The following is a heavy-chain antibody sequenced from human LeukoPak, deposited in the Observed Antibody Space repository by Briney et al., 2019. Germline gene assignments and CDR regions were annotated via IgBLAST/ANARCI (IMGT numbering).Heavy chain of an antibody. CDR1: GFTFSSYA. CDR3: AKNPKLPLEATGTTQFDY. J-gene: IGHJ4*02. CDR2: ISGSGGST. V-gene: IGHV3-23*01. Sequence: GGSLRLSCAASGFTFSSYAMSWVRQAPGKGLEWVSAISGSGGSTYYADSVKGRFTISRDNSKNTLYLQMNSLRAEDTAVYYCAKNPKLPLEATGTTQFDYWGQGTLVTVSS. D-gene: IGHD1-1*01.